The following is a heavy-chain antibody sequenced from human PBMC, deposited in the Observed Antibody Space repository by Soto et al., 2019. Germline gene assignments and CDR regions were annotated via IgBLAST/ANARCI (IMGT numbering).Heavy chain of an antibody. D-gene: IGHD4-17*01. CDR3: AHRGMTTVVTPFDY. V-gene: IGHV2-5*02. Sequence: QITLKESGPTLVKPTQTLTLTCTFSGFSLSTSGVGVGWIRQPPGKALEWLALIYWDDDKRYSPSLKSRLTITKDTSKNRVVLTLTNMDPVDTATYYCAHRGMTTVVTPFDYWGQGTLVTVSS. J-gene: IGHJ4*02. CDR1: GFSLSTSGVG. CDR2: IYWDDDK.